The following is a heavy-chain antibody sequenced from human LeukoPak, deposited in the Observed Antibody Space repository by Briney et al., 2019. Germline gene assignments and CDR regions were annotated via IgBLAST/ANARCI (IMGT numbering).Heavy chain of an antibody. Sequence: GGSLRLSCAASGFTFSSYAMSWVRQAPGKGLEWVSAISGSGGSTYYADSVKGRFTISRDNSKNTPYLQMNSLRAEDTAVYYCAKVAAYCSSTSCLGMDCWGQGTLVTVSS. CDR1: GFTFSSYA. CDR3: AKVAAYCSSTSCLGMDC. CDR2: ISGSGGST. V-gene: IGHV3-23*01. D-gene: IGHD2-2*01. J-gene: IGHJ4*02.